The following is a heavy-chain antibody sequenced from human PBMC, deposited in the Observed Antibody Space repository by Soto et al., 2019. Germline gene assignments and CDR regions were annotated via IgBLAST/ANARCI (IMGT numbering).Heavy chain of an antibody. V-gene: IGHV3-30*18. Sequence: GSLRLSCAASGFTFSSYGMHWVRQAPGKGLEWVAVISYDGSNKYYADSVKGRFTISRDNSKNTLYLQMNSLRAEDTAVYYCAKDVSVDYYYGMDVWGPGTTVTVSS. D-gene: IGHD2-15*01. J-gene: IGHJ6*02. CDR1: GFTFSSYG. CDR3: AKDVSVDYYYGMDV. CDR2: ISYDGSNK.